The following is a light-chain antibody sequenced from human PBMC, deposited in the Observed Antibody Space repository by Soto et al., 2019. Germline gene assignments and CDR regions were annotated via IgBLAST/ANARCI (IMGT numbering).Light chain of an antibody. J-gene: IGKJ4*01. CDR3: QQFNSYPLLT. CDR2: DAS. CDR1: QGINSA. Sequence: AIQLTQSPSSLSASVGDRVTITCRASQGINSALAWYQQKPGRAPKLLIYDASSLESGVPSRFSGSGSWTDFTLTISSLQPEDFATYYCQQFNSYPLLTFGGGTKVEIK. V-gene: IGKV1-13*02.